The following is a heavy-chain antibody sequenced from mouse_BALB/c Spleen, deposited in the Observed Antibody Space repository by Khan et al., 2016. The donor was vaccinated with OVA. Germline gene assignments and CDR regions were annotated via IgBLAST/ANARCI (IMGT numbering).Heavy chain of an antibody. CDR2: INPSNGYT. CDR1: GYTFTSYT. J-gene: IGHJ3*01. D-gene: IGHD2-14*01. V-gene: IGHV1-4*01. Sequence: QVQLQQSGAELARPGASVKMSCKASGYTFTSYTIHWIKLRPGQGLEWIGYINPSNGYTNYNQKFKDKATLTADKSSTTAYMELSSLTSDDSALYNWVRGGGYHRDDGWFSYWGQGTLVTVAA. CDR3: VRGGGYHRDDGWFSY.